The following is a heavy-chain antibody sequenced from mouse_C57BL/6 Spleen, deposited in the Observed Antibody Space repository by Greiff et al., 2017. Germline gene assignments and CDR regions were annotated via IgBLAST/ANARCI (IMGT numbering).Heavy chain of an antibody. J-gene: IGHJ1*03. V-gene: IGHV1-18*01. D-gene: IGHD1-1*01. CDR1: GYTFTDYN. CDR2: INPNNGGT. CDR3: ARLSTVVATRYFDV. Sequence: EVKLQQSGPELVKPGASVKIPCKASGYTFTDYNMDWVKQSHGKSLEWIGDINPNNGGTIYNQKFKGKAALTEDKSSSTAYMELRSLTSEDTAVYYCARLSTVVATRYFDVWGTGTTVTVSS.